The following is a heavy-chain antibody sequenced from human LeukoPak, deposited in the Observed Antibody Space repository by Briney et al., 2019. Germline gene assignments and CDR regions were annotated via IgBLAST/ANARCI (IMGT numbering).Heavy chain of an antibody. CDR1: GFTLIGYW. Sequence: PGGSLRLSCAASGFTLIGYWMSWVRQAPGKGLEWVANINQGGSVKYYVDSVKGRFTNSRDDAKNSLYVQMNSLRDEDTAVYYCARVGYSGWNLEYWGQGTLVTVSS. D-gene: IGHD5-12*01. J-gene: IGHJ4*02. V-gene: IGHV3-7*01. CDR2: INQGGSVK. CDR3: ARVGYSGWNLEY.